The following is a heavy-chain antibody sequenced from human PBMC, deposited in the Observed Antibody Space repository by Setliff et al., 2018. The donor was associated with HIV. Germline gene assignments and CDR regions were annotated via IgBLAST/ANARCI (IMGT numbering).Heavy chain of an antibody. CDR1: RGTFSNHA. J-gene: IGHJ4*02. Sequence: SVKVSCKASRGTFSNHAISWVRQAPGQGLEWMGGIIPFFGKPNYAQRFQGRVTITADESTSTAYMELSSLRSEDTAVYYCATVSESRILGYFDYWGQGTLVTVS. V-gene: IGHV1-69*13. CDR2: IIPFFGKP. D-gene: IGHD2-15*01. CDR3: ATVSESRILGYFDY.